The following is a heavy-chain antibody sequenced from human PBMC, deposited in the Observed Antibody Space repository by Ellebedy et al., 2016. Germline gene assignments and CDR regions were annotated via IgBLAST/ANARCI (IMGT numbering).Heavy chain of an antibody. V-gene: IGHV1-3*01. CDR3: ARGMAVAGEGPPFDY. Sequence: NFQGRLTITRDTSASTAYLELSSLRSEDTALYYCARGMAVAGEGPPFDYWGQGTLVTVSS. D-gene: IGHD6-19*01. J-gene: IGHJ4*02.